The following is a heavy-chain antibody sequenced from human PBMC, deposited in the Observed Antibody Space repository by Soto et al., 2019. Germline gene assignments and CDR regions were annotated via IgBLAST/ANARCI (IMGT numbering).Heavy chain of an antibody. CDR2: INHSGST. V-gene: IGHV4-34*01. J-gene: IGHJ4*02. CDR3: ASAACSGGSCYSWGDY. CDR1: GGSFSGYY. D-gene: IGHD2-15*01. Sequence: QVQLQQWGAGLLKPSETLSLTCAVYGGSFSGYYWSWIRQPPGKGLEWIGEINHSGSTNYNPSLKSRVTISVDTSKNQFSLKLSSVTAADTAVYYCASAACSGGSCYSWGDYWGQGTLVTVSS.